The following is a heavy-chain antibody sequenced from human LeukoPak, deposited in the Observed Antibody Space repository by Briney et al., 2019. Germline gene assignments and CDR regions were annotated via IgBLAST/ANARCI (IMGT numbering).Heavy chain of an antibody. CDR2: IYYSGST. J-gene: IGHJ5*02. V-gene: IGHV4-59*01. D-gene: IGHD6-13*01. CDR3: ARVYSSSWSRGRWFDP. CDR1: GGSISSYY. Sequence: PSETLSLTCTVSGGSISSYYWGWIRQPPGKGLEWIGYIYYSGSTNYNPSLKSRVTISVDTSKNQFSLKLSSVTAADTAVYYCARVYSSSWSRGRWFDPWGQGTLVTVSS.